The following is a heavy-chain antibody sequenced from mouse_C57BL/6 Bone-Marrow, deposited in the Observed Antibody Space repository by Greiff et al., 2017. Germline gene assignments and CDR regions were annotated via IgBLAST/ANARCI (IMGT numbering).Heavy chain of an antibody. V-gene: IGHV1-64*01. CDR3: APIYSNLCYWNFDV. D-gene: IGHD2-5*01. J-gene: IGHJ1*03. CDR2: IHPNSGST. Sequence: QVQLQQPGAELVKPGASVKLSCKASGYTFTSYWMHWVKQRPGQGLAWIGMIHPNSGSTNYNEKFKSKATLTVDKSSSTAYMQLSSLTSEDSAVYFCAPIYSNLCYWNFDVWGTGTTGTVSS. CDR1: GYTFTSYW.